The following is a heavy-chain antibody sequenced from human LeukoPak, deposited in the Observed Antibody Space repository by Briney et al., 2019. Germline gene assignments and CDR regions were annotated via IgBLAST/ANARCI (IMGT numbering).Heavy chain of an antibody. J-gene: IGHJ6*02. V-gene: IGHV3-30-3*01. CDR1: GFTFSSYA. D-gene: IGHD6-13*01. Sequence: GRSLRLSCAASGFTFSSYAMHWVRQAPGKGLEWVAVISYDGSNKYYADSVKGRFTLSRDNSKNTLYLQMNSLRAEDTAVYYCAKVLFPGYSSGWYPLYGMDVWGQGTTVTVSS. CDR3: AKVLFPGYSSGWYPLYGMDV. CDR2: ISYDGSNK.